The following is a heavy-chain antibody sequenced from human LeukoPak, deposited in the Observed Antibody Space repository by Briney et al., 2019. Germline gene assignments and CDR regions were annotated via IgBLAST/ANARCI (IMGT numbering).Heavy chain of an antibody. CDR1: GFTFSSYS. V-gene: IGHV3-21*01. CDR2: ISSSSSYI. J-gene: IGHJ4*02. CDR3: ARDKGSSWSGGFDY. D-gene: IGHD6-13*01. Sequence: GGSLRLSCAASGFTFSSYSMNWVRQAPGKGLEWVSSISSSSSYIYYADSVKGRFIISRDNAKNSLYLQMNSLRAEDTAVYYCARDKGSSWSGGFDYWGQGTLVTVSS.